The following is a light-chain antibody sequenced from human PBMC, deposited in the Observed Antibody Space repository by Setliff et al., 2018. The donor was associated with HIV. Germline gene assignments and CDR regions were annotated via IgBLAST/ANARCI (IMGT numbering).Light chain of an antibody. Sequence: QSALTQPASVSGSPGQSITISCTGSTNDIGSFRYVSWYQQHPYTAPKLIIYEVTHRDSGVSSRFSGSKSGSTASLTISGLQAEDEADYYCISYTVTATAIIGTGTKVTVL. CDR1: TNDIGSFRY. CDR3: ISYTVTATAI. J-gene: IGLJ1*01. CDR2: EVT. V-gene: IGLV2-14*03.